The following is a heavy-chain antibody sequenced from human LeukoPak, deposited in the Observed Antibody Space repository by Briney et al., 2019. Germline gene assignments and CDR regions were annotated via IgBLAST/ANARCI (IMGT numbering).Heavy chain of an antibody. D-gene: IGHD1-26*01. CDR2: TRNEANIYTT. J-gene: IGHJ3*02. CDR1: GFSFSDTW. CDR3: ASPVGATTVRAFDI. Sequence: GGSLRLSCVGSGFSFSDTWMSWVRQAPGKGLEWVGRTRNEANIYTTKYAASVKGRFTISRDDSKNSLYLQMNSLKTEDTAVYYCASPVGATTVRAFDIWGQGTMVTVSS. V-gene: IGHV3-72*01.